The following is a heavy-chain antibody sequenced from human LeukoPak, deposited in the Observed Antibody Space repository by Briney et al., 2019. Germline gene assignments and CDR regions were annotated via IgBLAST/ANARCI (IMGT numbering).Heavy chain of an antibody. J-gene: IGHJ4*02. CDR1: GFTFSSYG. V-gene: IGHV3-33*01. Sequence: GGSLRLSCAASGFTFSSYGMHWVRQAPGKGLEWVAVIWYDRSNKYYADSVKGRFTISRDNSKNTLYLQMNSLRAEDTAVYYCARGGFYSYGLPSDYWGQGTLVTVSS. CDR3: ARGGFYSYGLPSDY. D-gene: IGHD5-18*01. CDR2: IWYDRSNK.